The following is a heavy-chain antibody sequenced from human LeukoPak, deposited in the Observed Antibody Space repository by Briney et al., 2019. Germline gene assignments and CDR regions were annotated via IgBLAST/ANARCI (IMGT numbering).Heavy chain of an antibody. J-gene: IGHJ3*02. CDR2: VHYSGST. Sequence: SETLSLACTVSGGSVSSGNYYWSWIRQPPGKGLEWIAYVHYSGSTDNSPSLRSRVTISVDTSKNQVSLKLSSVTAADTAVYYCARWDYGDYVGFDSWGQGTMVTVSS. CDR1: GGSVSSGNYY. D-gene: IGHD4-17*01. CDR3: ARWDYGDYVGFDS. V-gene: IGHV4-61*01.